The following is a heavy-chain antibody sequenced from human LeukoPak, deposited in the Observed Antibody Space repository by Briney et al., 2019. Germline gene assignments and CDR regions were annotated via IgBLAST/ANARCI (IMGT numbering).Heavy chain of an antibody. D-gene: IGHD2-2*01. Sequence: PGGSLRLSCAASGFTVSSTYMSWVRQAPGKGLEWVSVIYSGGNIYYIDSVKGRFTISRDTSKSTLYLQMNSLRAEDTAVYYCAKFGVVVGFDAFDIWGQGTMVTVSS. CDR3: AKFGVVVGFDAFDI. CDR2: IYSGGNI. V-gene: IGHV3-53*01. J-gene: IGHJ3*02. CDR1: GFTVSSTY.